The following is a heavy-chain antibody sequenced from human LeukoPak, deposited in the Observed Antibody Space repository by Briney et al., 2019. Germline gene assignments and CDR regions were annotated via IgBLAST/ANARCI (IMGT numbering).Heavy chain of an antibody. D-gene: IGHD3-16*02. CDR3: ARDPSSNVWGSYRTPPFLD. J-gene: IGHJ4*02. CDR1: GYTLTELS. V-gene: IGHV1-24*01. CDR2: FDPEDGET. Sequence: ASVKVSCKVSGYTLTELSMHWVRQAPGKGLEWMGGFDPEDGETIYAQKFQGRVTMTEDTSTDTAYMELSSLRSEDTAVYYCARDPSSNVWGSYRTPPFLDWGQGTLVTVSS.